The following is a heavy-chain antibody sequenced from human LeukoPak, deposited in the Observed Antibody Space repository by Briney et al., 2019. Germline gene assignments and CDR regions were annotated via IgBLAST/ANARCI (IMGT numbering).Heavy chain of an antibody. CDR3: AKDKNWSPHYFDY. J-gene: IGHJ4*02. V-gene: IGHV3-23*01. CDR2: ISGSGDST. CDR1: GFTFSNYA. D-gene: IGHD1-1*01. Sequence: GGSLRLSCAASGFTFSNYAMSWDRQAPGKGLEWVSSISGSGDSTYYADSVKGRFTISRDNSKNTLYLQMNSLRAEDTAIYYCAKDKNWSPHYFDYWGQGTLVTVSS.